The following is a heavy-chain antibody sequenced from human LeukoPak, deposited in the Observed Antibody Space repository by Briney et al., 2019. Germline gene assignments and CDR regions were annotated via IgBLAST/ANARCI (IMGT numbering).Heavy chain of an antibody. CDR2: INTDGSST. CDR1: GFTFSSYW. V-gene: IGHV3-74*01. J-gene: IGHJ4*02. Sequence: PGGSLRLSCGASGFTFSSYWMFWVRQAPRKGLVWVSRINTDGSSTTHADSVKGRFTISRDNAKNTLYLQMNSLRAEDTAVYYCARAGYDSSGCYIATFDYWGQGTLVTVSS. CDR3: ARAGYDSSGCYIATFDY. D-gene: IGHD3-22*01.